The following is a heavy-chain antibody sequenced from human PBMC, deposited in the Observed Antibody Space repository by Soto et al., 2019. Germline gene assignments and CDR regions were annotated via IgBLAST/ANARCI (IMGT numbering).Heavy chain of an antibody. D-gene: IGHD3-22*01. CDR3: AHTKDSSGFLTS. CDR1: GFSLSAYGVR. V-gene: IGHV2-5*01. Sequence: SGPTLVNPTQTLTLTCSSSGFSLSAYGVRVIWFLQPPGETLEWLALIHWNDDKRYSPYLKSRLTITKDTSKNQVVLTLTNLDPLDTGTYFCAHTKDSSGFLTSWGQGILVTVSS. CDR2: IHWNDDK. J-gene: IGHJ5*02.